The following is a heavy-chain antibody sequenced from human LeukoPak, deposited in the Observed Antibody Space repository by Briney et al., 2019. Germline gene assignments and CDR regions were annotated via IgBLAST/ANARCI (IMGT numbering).Heavy chain of an antibody. Sequence: SQTLSLTCTVSGGSISSGDYYWSWIRQPPGKGLEWIGYIYYSGSTYYNPSLKCRVTISVDTSKNQFSLKLSSVTAADTAVYYCARVGDYYDSSGYYLFDYWGQGTLVTVSS. V-gene: IGHV4-30-4*01. CDR1: GGSISSGDYY. J-gene: IGHJ4*02. D-gene: IGHD3-22*01. CDR2: IYYSGST. CDR3: ARVGDYYDSSGYYLFDY.